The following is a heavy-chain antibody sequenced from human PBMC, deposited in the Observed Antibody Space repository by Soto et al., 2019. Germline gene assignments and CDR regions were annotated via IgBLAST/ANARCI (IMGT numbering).Heavy chain of an antibody. CDR2: IRTISSAI. CDR3: ARETPSFDS. CDR1: GFTFSDYP. D-gene: IGHD2-15*01. Sequence: GGSLRLSCAASGFTFSDYPMNWVRQAPGKGLEWVSSIRTISSAIYFADSVRGRCTISRDNARNSLYLQMTSLRDEDTAVYYCARETPSFDSWGQGTLVTVSS. V-gene: IGHV3-48*02. J-gene: IGHJ4*02.